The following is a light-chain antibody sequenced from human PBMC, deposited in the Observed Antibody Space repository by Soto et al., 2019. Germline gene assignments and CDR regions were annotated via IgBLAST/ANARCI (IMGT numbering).Light chain of an antibody. J-gene: IGKJ4*01. CDR2: GAT. Sequence: EIVMTQSPAPLSVSPGETAIFSCRASQSVTTNLAWYQQKPGQAPRPLIYGATARATGIPARFSGSGSGTEFTLTISSLQSEDFAVYYCQQYDNWPLAFGGGTKVEIK. CDR3: QQYDNWPLA. V-gene: IGKV3-15*01. CDR1: QSVTTN.